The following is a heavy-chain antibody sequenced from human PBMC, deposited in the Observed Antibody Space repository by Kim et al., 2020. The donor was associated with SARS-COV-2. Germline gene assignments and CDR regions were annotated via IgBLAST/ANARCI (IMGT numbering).Heavy chain of an antibody. CDR1: GFTFSGCW. D-gene: IGHD2-15*01. Sequence: GGSLRLSCAASGFTFSGCWMSWVRQAPGKGLEWGANRNQIGSEKSYVDSVKGRFTISRDNAKNSLYLQMDSLRAEDTAGYYCARDGYCSGGRCYSGHYSFDPWGQGTLVTVSS. V-gene: IGHV3-7*01. J-gene: IGHJ5*02. CDR2: RNQIGSEK. CDR3: ARDGYCSGGRCYSGHYSFDP.